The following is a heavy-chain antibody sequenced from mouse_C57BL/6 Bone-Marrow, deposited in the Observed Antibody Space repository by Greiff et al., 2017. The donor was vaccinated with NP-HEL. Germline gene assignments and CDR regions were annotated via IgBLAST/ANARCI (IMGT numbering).Heavy chain of an antibody. V-gene: IGHV1-64*01. D-gene: IGHD1-1*02. CDR3: ATGYGVFFMDY. Sequence: QVQLKQPGAELVKPGASVKLSCKASGYTFTSYWMHWVKQRPGQGLEWIGMIHPNSGSTNYNEKFKSKATLTVAKSSSTAYMQLCSLTSADSSVYYCATGYGVFFMDYWGQGTSVTVSS. J-gene: IGHJ4*01. CDR1: GYTFTSYW. CDR2: IHPNSGST.